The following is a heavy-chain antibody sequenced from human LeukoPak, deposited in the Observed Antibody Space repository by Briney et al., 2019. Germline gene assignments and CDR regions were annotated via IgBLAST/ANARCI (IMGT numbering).Heavy chain of an antibody. D-gene: IGHD6-13*01. J-gene: IGHJ4*02. CDR2: VYYSGGT. CDR3: AKAPVAPSSWFDY. V-gene: IGHV4-59*01. Sequence: SETLSLTCTVSGGSISSYYWSWIRQPPGKGLEWIGYVYYSGGTNYNPSLKSRVTMSVDTSKNQFSLKVSSVTAADTAVYYCAKAPVAPSSWFDYWGQGTLVTVSS. CDR1: GGSISSYY.